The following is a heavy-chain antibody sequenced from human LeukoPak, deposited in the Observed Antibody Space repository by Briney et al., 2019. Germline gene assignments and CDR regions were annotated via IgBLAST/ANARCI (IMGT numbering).Heavy chain of an antibody. CDR2: FNPVSGGT. D-gene: IGHD2-2*01. CDR3: ARANFLSCSSTSCLFDY. J-gene: IGHJ4*02. V-gene: IGHV1-2*02. Sequence: ASVKVSCKASEYTFTDYYMHWVRQAPGQGLEWMGWFNPVSGGTNYVQKFQGRVTMTRDTSISTAYMELSRLRSDDTAVYYCARANFLSCSSTSCLFDYWGQGTLVTVSS. CDR1: EYTFTDYY.